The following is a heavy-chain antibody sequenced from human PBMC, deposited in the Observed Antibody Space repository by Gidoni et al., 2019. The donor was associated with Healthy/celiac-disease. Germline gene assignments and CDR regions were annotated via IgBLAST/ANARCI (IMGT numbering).Heavy chain of an antibody. CDR1: GFTFSSYS. CDR2: ISSSSSTI. CDR3: ARDEVGYCSSTSCHGLYNWFDP. D-gene: IGHD2-2*01. J-gene: IGHJ5*02. Sequence: EVPLVESGGGLVQPGGSLRLSCAASGFTFSSYSMHWVRQAPGKGLEWVSYISSSSSTIYYADSVKGRFTISRDNAKNSLYLQMNSLRDEDTAVYYCARDEVGYCSSTSCHGLYNWFDPWGQGTLVTVSS. V-gene: IGHV3-48*02.